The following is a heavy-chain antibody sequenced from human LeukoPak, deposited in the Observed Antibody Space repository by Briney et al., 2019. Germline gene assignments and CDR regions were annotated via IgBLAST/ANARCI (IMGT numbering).Heavy chain of an antibody. Sequence: GGSLRLSCEADYIDLRSYSMNWLRQVPGKGLDKVSSSSSSSSYIYYADSVKGRFTITRDNANNSLYLQMNSLRAEDTAVYYCARDPPVTARFDYWCQGTLVTVSS. D-gene: IGHD5-18*01. V-gene: IGHV3-21*01. CDR2: SSSSSSYI. J-gene: IGHJ4*02. CDR1: YIDLRSYS. CDR3: ARDPPVTARFDY.